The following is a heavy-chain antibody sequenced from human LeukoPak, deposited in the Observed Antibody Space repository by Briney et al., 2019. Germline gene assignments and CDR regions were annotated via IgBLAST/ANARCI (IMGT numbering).Heavy chain of an antibody. CDR2: IIPIFGTA. D-gene: IGHD2-2*01. Sequence: ASVKVSCKASGGTFSSYAISWVRQAPGQGLEWMGGIIPIFGTANYAQKYQGRVTITTDESTSTAYMELSSLRSEDTAVFYCAREYGSTSRIYWFDPWGQGTLVTVSS. J-gene: IGHJ5*02. V-gene: IGHV1-69*05. CDR3: AREYGSTSRIYWFDP. CDR1: GGTFSSYA.